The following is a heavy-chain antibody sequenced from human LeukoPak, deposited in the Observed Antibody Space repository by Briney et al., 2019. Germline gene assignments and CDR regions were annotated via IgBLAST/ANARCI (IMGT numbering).Heavy chain of an antibody. CDR3: AREFRWSSTSCYFDY. Sequence: GGSLRLSCAASGFTFRSYGMHWVRQAPGKGLEWVSSISSSSSYIYYADSVKGRFTISRDNAKNSLYLQMNSLRAEDTAVYYCAREFRWSSTSCYFDYWGQGTLVTVSS. CDR1: GFTFRSYG. D-gene: IGHD2-2*01. CDR2: ISSSSSYI. V-gene: IGHV3-21*01. J-gene: IGHJ4*02.